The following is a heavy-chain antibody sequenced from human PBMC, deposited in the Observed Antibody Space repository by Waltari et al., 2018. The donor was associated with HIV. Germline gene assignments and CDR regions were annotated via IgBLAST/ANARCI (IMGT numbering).Heavy chain of an antibody. D-gene: IGHD3-22*01. Sequence: QVHLVESGGGVVQPGRSLRLSCAASGFPFSTYVIPWFRQAPGKGLEWVADISYDGSDKYHANSVKGRFTISRDNSRNTLYLQMNILRPEDTAVYFCAREFYYDSTGYNSGFDYWGQGTLVTVSS. CDR2: ISYDGSDK. CDR3: AREFYYDSTGYNSGFDY. J-gene: IGHJ4*02. V-gene: IGHV3-30*01. CDR1: GFPFSTYV.